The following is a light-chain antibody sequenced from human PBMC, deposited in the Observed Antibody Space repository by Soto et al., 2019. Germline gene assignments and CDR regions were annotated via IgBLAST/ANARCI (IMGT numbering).Light chain of an antibody. CDR3: QQYNNWPIT. CDR2: GAS. J-gene: IGKJ5*01. V-gene: IGKV3-15*01. Sequence: EIVMTQSPATLSVSPGERATLSCRASQSVSNTVSWYQQKPGQAPRLLIYGASTRAFSIPARFSGSGSGTEFTLTISSLQSEDFAVYYCQQYNNWPITFGQGTRLEIK. CDR1: QSVSNT.